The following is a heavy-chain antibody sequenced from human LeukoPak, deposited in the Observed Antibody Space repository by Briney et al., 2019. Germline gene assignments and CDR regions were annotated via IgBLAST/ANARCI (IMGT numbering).Heavy chain of an antibody. CDR2: IYSNGIT. V-gene: IGHV4-39*01. D-gene: IGHD1-26*01. CDR3: ARHSSGSRPNFDD. CDR1: GGPLTSSRDY. Sequence: SDTLSLPCTVSGGPLTSSRDYWAWSPQPPGKGVGWFVRIYSNGITYYNPSLASPVTISVDTSKNQFSLKVTSVTAADTGVYYCARHSSGSRPNFDDWGQGTLVTVSS. J-gene: IGHJ4*02.